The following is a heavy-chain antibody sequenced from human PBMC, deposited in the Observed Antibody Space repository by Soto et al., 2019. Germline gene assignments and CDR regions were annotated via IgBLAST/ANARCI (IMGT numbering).Heavy chain of an antibody. CDR2: ISGSGGST. CDR3: ETQAYCGGDCYPGWFDP. J-gene: IGHJ5*02. V-gene: IGHV3-23*01. CDR1: GFTFSSYA. Sequence: EVQLLESGGGLVQPGGSLRLSCAASGFTFSSYAMSWVRQAPGKGLEWVSAISGSGGSTYYADSVKGRFTISRDNSKNTLYLQMNSQRAEDTAVYYCETQAYCGGDCYPGWFDPWGQGTLVTVSS. D-gene: IGHD2-21*02.